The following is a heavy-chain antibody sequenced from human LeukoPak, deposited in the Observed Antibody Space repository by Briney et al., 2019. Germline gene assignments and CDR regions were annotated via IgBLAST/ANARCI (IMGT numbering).Heavy chain of an antibody. V-gene: IGHV3-30-3*01. CDR2: ISYDGANN. J-gene: IGHJ6*01. CDR3: ARDDYGMDV. CDR1: GSAFSNYA. Sequence: GRSLRLSCAASGSAFSNYAMHWVHQAPGKGLEWVAFISYDGANNYYADSVKGRFTISRDYSKNTLYLQMNSLRAEDTAVYYCARDDYGMDVWGQGTTVTVSS.